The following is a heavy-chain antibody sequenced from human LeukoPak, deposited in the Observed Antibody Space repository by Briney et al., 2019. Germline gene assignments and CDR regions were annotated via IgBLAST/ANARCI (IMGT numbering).Heavy chain of an antibody. CDR2: FDPEDGET. J-gene: IGHJ5*02. CDR3: ATESPHHSNWFDP. Sequence: ASVKVSCKVSGYTLTELSMHWVRQAPGKGLEWMGGFDPEDGETIYAQKFQGRVTVTEDTSTDTAYMELSSLRSEDTAVYYCATESPHHSNWFDPWGQGTLVTVSS. D-gene: IGHD1-14*01. CDR1: GYTLTELS. V-gene: IGHV1-24*01.